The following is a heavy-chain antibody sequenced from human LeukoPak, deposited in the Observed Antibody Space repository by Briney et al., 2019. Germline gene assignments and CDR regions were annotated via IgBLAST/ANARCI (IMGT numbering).Heavy chain of an antibody. Sequence: SETLSLTCTVSGGSISSSSYYWGWIRQPPGKGLEWIGSIYYSGSTYYNPSLKSRATISVDTSKNQFSLKLSSVTAADTAVYYCARHFPTSYYYYYGMDVWGQGTTVTVSS. CDR2: IYYSGST. CDR3: ARHFPTSYYYYYGMDV. D-gene: IGHD2-2*01. V-gene: IGHV4-39*01. CDR1: GGSISSSSYY. J-gene: IGHJ6*02.